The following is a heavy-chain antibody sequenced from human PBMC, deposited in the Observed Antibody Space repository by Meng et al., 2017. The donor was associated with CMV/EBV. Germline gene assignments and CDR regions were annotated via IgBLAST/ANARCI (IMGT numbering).Heavy chain of an antibody. CDR3: ARDLSFGSFDY. CDR2: IYYSGDT. V-gene: IGHV4-31*03. Sequence: CPVSGGSISRFVYYWSWIRQHPGKGLEWIGYIYYSGDTCYNPSLKSRVTISADTSKNQFSLKLSSVTAADTAVYYCARDLSFGSFDYWGQGTLVTVSS. D-gene: IGHD3-10*01. J-gene: IGHJ4*02. CDR1: GGSISRFVYY.